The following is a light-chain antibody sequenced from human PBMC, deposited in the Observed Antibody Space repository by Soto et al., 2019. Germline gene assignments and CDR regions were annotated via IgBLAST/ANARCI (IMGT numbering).Light chain of an antibody. CDR2: EVS. Sequence: QSVLTQPASVSGSPGQSITISCTGTSSDIGGFNYVSWYQQHPGTAPKLIIYEVSNRPSGISNRFSGSKSGNTATLTVSGLQAEDEADYHCSSYAGINTLVFGGGTKLTVL. CDR3: SSYAGINTLV. V-gene: IGLV2-14*01. CDR1: SSDIGGFNY. J-gene: IGLJ2*01.